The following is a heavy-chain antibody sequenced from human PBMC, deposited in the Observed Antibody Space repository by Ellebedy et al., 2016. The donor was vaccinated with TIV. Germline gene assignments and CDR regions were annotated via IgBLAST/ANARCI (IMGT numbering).Heavy chain of an antibody. CDR3: ARILYYYDSSGYSRYYFDY. CDR1: GFSLSNARMG. Sequence: SGPTLVKPTETLTLTCTVSGFSLSNARMGVSWIRQPPGKALEWLAHILSNDEKSYSTSLKSRLTISKDTSKSQVVLSMTNMDPVDTATYYCARILYYYDSSGYSRYYFDYWGQGTLVTVSS. D-gene: IGHD3-22*01. CDR2: ILSNDEK. V-gene: IGHV2-26*01. J-gene: IGHJ4*02.